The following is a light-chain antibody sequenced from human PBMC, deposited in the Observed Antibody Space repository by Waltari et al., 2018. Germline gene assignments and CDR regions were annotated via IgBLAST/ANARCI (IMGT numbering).Light chain of an antibody. CDR2: GAS. J-gene: IGKJ2*01. V-gene: IGKV3-15*01. CDR3: HQYNDGPPFN. Sequence: EIVMAQSPASLSASPGERAIFSCRASQSVTTNVAWYQQKPGQPPRLLIYGASTRATDIPARFSGSGSGTEFTLTITSPQSEDVGVYYCHQYNDGPPFNFGQGTKLEIK. CDR1: QSVTTN.